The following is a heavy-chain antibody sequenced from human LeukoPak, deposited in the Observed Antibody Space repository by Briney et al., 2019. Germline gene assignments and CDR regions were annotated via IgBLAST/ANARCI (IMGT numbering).Heavy chain of an antibody. D-gene: IGHD2-2*01. Sequence: SETLSLTCAVYGGSFSGYYWSWIRQPPGKGLEWIGEINHSGSTNYNPSLKSRVTISVDTSKNQFSLKLSSVTAADTAVYYCARTYCSSSTCLQYYFDYWGQGTLVTVSS. CDR1: GGSFSGYY. V-gene: IGHV4-34*01. CDR3: ARTYCSSSTCLQYYFDY. J-gene: IGHJ4*02. CDR2: INHSGST.